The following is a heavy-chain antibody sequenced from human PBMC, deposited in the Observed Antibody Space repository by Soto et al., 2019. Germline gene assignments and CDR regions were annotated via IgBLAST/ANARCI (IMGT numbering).Heavy chain of an antibody. J-gene: IGHJ6*02. CDR1: GFSLSSYW. CDR3: VRFSGLDD. V-gene: IGHV3-74*01. CDR2: IKDGGDET. Sequence: GGSLRLSCAASGFSLSSYWMYWVRQTPGKGLVWVARIKDGGDETSYAESVKGRFTISRDNAKNTLHLQMSSLRSEDTAVYYCVRFSGLDDWGQGTTVTVSS.